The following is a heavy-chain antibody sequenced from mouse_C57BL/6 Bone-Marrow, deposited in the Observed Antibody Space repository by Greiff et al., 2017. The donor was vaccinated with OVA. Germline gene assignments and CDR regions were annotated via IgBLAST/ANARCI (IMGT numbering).Heavy chain of an antibody. D-gene: IGHD1-1*01. V-gene: IGHV1-54*01. CDR1: GYAFTNYL. J-gene: IGHJ2*01. CDR3: ARRTTVVADY. CDR2: INPVSGGT. Sequence: VQLQQSGAELVRPGTSVKVSCKASGYAFTNYLIEWVKQRPGQGLEWIGVINPVSGGTNYNEKFKGKATLTADKSSSTAYMQLSSLTSEDSAVYFCARRTTVVADYWGQGTTLTVSS.